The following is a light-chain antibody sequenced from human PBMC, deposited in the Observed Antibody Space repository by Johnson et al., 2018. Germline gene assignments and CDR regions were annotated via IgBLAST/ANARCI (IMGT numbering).Light chain of an antibody. CDR3: GPWDSNLSAGNV. CDR2: ENN. CDR1: SSNIGNNY. V-gene: IGLV1-51*02. J-gene: IGLJ1*01. Sequence: QSVLTQPPSVSAAPGQKVTISCSGSSSNIGNNYVSWYQQLPGTAPKLLIYENNKRPSGIPDRFSGSKSGTSATLGITGLPTGDEADYYCGPWDSNLSAGNVFGTGTKVTVL.